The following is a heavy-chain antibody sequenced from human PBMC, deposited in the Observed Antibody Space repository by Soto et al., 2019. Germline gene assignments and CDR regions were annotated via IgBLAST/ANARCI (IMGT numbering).Heavy chain of an antibody. CDR1: GGSISSSSYY. CDR2: IYYSGST. Sequence: SETLSLTCTVSGGSISSSSYYWGWIRQPPGKGLEWIGSIYYSGSTYYNQSLKSRVTISVDTSKNQFSLKLSSVTAADTAVYYCARQARGGVVVVAATLHAFDIWGQGTMVTVSS. J-gene: IGHJ3*02. D-gene: IGHD2-15*01. CDR3: ARQARGGVVVVAATLHAFDI. V-gene: IGHV4-39*01.